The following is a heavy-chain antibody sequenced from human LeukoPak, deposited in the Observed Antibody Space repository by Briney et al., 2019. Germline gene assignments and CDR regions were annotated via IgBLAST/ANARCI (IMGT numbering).Heavy chain of an antibody. CDR2: ISGSGGST. D-gene: IGHD6-19*01. CDR3: AIFPSNSGWLSVTGY. Sequence: GGSLRLSCAASGFTFSSYAMSWVRQAPGKGLKWVSAISGSGGSTYYADSVKGRFTISRDNSKNTLYLQMNSLRAEDTAVYYCAIFPSNSGWLSVTGYWGQGTLVTVSS. CDR1: GFTFSSYA. V-gene: IGHV3-23*01. J-gene: IGHJ4*02.